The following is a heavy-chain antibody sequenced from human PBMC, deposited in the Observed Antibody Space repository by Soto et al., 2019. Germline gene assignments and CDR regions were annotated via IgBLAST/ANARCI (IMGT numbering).Heavy chain of an antibody. Sequence: EVQLLESGGNLVQPGGSLRLSCAASGFTFSSNAMSWVRQAPGKGLEWVSAISGSGGSIFYADSVKGRFTISRDNSRNTRYLQMNSLRAEDTAVYYCAKSLRGVIIDFDYWGQGTLVTVSS. CDR3: AKSLRGVIIDFDY. J-gene: IGHJ4*02. CDR1: GFTFSSNA. CDR2: ISGSGGSI. V-gene: IGHV3-23*01. D-gene: IGHD3-10*01.